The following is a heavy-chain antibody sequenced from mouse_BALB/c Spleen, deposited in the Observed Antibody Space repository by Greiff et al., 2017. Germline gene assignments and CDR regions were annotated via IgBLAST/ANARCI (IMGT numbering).Heavy chain of an antibody. V-gene: IGHV5-12-2*01. CDR2: ISNGGGST. D-gene: IGHD1-2*01. CDR1: GFTFSSYT. Sequence: DVKLVESGGGLVQPGGSLKLSCAASGFTFSSYTMSWVRQTPEKRLEWVAYISNGGGSTYYPDTVKGRFTISRDNAKNTLYLQMSSLKSEDTAMYYCARHGEKTTATAWFAYWGQGTLVTVSA. CDR3: ARHGEKTTATAWFAY. J-gene: IGHJ3*01.